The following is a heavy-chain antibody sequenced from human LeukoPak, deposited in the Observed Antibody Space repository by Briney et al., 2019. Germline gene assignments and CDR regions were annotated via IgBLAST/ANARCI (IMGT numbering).Heavy chain of an antibody. CDR1: VYRFISNY. V-gene: IGHV1-2*02. CDR2: THPGNGNT. Sequence: ASVKVSCKASVYRFISNYIQWVRQAPGLGPEWMGWTHPGNGNTRYAEKFQGRVTMTRDTSINTAYLDLSSLRSDDTAVYYCAREGSYCVGGDCYSFDFWGQGTLITVSS. CDR3: AREGSYCVGGDCYSFDF. J-gene: IGHJ4*02. D-gene: IGHD2-21*02.